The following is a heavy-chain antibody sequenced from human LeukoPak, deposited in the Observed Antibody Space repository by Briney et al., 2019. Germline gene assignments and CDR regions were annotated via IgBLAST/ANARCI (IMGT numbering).Heavy chain of an antibody. Sequence: SETLSLTCTVSADSISPYYWHWIRQPPGKGLEWIGYINYSGTTDYNPSLKSRVTISVDTSKKQLFLRLRSMTAADTAVCYCAREYSSFEYWGQGTLVTVSS. V-gene: IGHV4-59*01. CDR2: INYSGTT. J-gene: IGHJ4*02. D-gene: IGHD6-13*01. CDR3: AREYSSFEY. CDR1: ADSISPYY.